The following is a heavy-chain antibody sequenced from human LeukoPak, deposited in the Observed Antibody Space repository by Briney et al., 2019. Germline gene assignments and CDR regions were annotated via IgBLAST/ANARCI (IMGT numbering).Heavy chain of an antibody. J-gene: IGHJ6*03. CDR1: GGTFSSYT. V-gene: IGHV1-69*02. CDR2: IIPILGIA. D-gene: IGHD3-3*01. Sequence: SVKVSCKASGGTFSSYTISWVRQAPGQGLEWMGRIIPILGIANYAQKFQGRVRITADKSTSTAYMELSSLRSEDTAVYYCARVVDFWSGRTPYYYYYMDVWGKGTTVTVSS. CDR3: ARVVDFWSGRTPYYYYYMDV.